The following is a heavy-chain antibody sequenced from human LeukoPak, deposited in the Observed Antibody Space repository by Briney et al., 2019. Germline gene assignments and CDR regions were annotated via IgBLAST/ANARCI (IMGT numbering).Heavy chain of an antibody. V-gene: IGHV3-74*01. CDR1: GFTFSTYW. D-gene: IGHD5-12*01. CDR3: ARGPSGYHNT. J-gene: IGHJ4*02. Sequence: GGSLRLSCAASGFTFSTYWMHWVRQAPGRGLVWVSRINSDGSSTSYADSVKGRFTISRDNSKNTLYLQMNSLRAEDTAVYYCARGPSGYHNTGGQGTLVTVSS. CDR2: INSDGSST.